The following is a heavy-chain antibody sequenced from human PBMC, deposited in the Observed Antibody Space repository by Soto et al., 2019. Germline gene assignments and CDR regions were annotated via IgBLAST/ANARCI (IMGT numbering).Heavy chain of an antibody. D-gene: IGHD1-1*01. J-gene: IGHJ4*02. CDR1: GYPFTGYY. V-gene: IGHV1-2*02. Sequence: ASVKVSCKYSGYPFTGYYLHWVRQAPGQGLEWMGWISHDTGGTKYAQKFQGRVSMTRDTPIGTAYMELSGLPSDETAVYYCAREATRMPFTCDYWGPGTVVTVSS. CDR3: AREATRMPFTCDY. CDR2: ISHDTGGT.